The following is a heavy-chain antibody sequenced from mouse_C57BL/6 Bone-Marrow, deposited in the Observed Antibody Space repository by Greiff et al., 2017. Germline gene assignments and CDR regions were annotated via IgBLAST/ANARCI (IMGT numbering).Heavy chain of an antibody. J-gene: IGHJ4*01. V-gene: IGHV2-5*01. CDR3: AKNGLWDYDGGPLYAMDY. D-gene: IGHD2-4*01. Sequence: VQLVESGPGLVQPSQSLSITCTVSGFSLTSYGVHWVRQSPGKGLEWLGVIWRGGSTDYNAAFMSRLSITKDNSNVQVCFKMNSLQADDTAIYYCAKNGLWDYDGGPLYAMDYWGQGTSVTVSS. CDR2: IWRGGST. CDR1: GFSLTSYG.